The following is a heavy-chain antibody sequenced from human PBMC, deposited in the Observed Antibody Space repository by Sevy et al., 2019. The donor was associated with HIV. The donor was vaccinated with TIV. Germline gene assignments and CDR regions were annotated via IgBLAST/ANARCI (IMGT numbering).Heavy chain of an antibody. D-gene: IGHD3-22*01. V-gene: IGHV3-23*01. CDR1: GFSFDSYG. CDR2: ISGSGTRT. J-gene: IGHJ6*03. CDR3: AKGGCGHYDPDEIGYYFYYYNMDV. Sequence: GGSLRLSCAVSGFSFDSYGMTWVRQAPGKGLEWVSGISGSGTRTYYADSVKGRFIISRDNSKNTLYLQMNSLRSEDTAIYYCAKGGCGHYDPDEIGYYFYYYNMDVWGKGTTVTVSS.